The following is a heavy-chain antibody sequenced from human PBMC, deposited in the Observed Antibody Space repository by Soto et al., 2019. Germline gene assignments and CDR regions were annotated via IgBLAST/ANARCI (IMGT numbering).Heavy chain of an antibody. CDR1: GGTFSSYA. Sequence: SVKVSCKASGGTFSSYAISWVRQAPGQGLEWMGGIIPIFGTANYAQKFQGRVTITADESTSTAYVELSSLRSEDTAVYYCARAANWNYLTYYYYGMDVWGQGTTVTVSS. D-gene: IGHD1-7*01. V-gene: IGHV1-69*13. CDR2: IIPIFGTA. J-gene: IGHJ6*02. CDR3: ARAANWNYLTYYYYGMDV.